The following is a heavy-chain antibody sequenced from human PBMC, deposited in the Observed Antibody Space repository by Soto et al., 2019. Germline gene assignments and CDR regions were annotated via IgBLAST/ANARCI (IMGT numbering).Heavy chain of an antibody. D-gene: IGHD6-19*01. CDR3: AKVISTIGSKQWLAQTKHQALDY. CDR2: MNPNTGGA. J-gene: IGHJ4*02. CDR1: GYNFNGYY. Sequence: QVNLVQSGAEVKKPGASVKVSCKASGYNFNGYYIHWVRQAPGQGLEWMGWMNPNTGGANYAQKFQGKVIRTTDTSISTAYLELRSLTSDDTAVYDCAKVISTIGSKQWLAQTKHQALDYWGQGTLVTVSS. V-gene: IGHV1-2*02.